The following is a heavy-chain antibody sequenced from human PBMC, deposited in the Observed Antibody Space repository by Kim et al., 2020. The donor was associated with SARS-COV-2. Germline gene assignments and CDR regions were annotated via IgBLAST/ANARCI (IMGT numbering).Heavy chain of an antibody. Sequence: SETLSLTCAVYGGSFSGYYWSWIRQPPGKGLEWIGEINHSGSTNYNPSLKSRVTISVDTSKNQFSLKLSSVTAADTAVYYCARGQVRGVRGVFDPWGQGTLVTVSS. CDR2: INHSGST. J-gene: IGHJ5*02. D-gene: IGHD3-10*01. CDR1: GGSFSGYY. V-gene: IGHV4-34*01. CDR3: ARGQVRGVRGVFDP.